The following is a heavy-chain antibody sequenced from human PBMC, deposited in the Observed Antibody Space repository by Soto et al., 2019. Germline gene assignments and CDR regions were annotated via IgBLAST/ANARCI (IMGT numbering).Heavy chain of an antibody. CDR2: ISGSGGST. CDR3: AKVIAARPHYYYGMDV. J-gene: IGHJ6*02. V-gene: IGHV3-23*01. Sequence: LRLSCAASGFTFSSYAMSWVRQAPGKGLEWVSAISGSGGSTYYADSVKGRFTISRDNSKNTLYLQMNSLRAEDTAVYYCAKVIAARPHYYYGMDVWGQGTTVTVSS. CDR1: GFTFSSYA. D-gene: IGHD6-6*01.